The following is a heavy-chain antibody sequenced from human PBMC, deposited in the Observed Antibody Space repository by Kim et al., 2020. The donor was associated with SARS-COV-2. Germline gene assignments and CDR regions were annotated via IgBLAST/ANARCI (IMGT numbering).Heavy chain of an antibody. V-gene: IGHV4-61*01. D-gene: IGHD3-10*01. CDR3: ARATQTKLLFGELSADPLHV. CDR1: GGSVSSGSYY. CDR2: IYYSGST. J-gene: IGHJ1*01. Sequence: SETLSLTCTVSGGSVSSGSYYWSWIRQPPGKGLEWIGYIYYSGSTNYNPSLQSRVTISVDTSKNQFSLKLSSVTAADTAVYYCARATQTKLLFGELSADPLHVWGQGTLVTVSS.